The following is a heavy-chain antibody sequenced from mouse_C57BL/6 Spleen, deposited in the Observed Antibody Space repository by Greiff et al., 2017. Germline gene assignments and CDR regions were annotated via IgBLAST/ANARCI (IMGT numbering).Heavy chain of an antibody. CDR2: INPNNGGT. Sequence: VQLQQSGPELVKPGASVKISCKASGYTFTDYYMNWVKQSHGKSLEWIGDINPNNGGTSYNQKFKGKATLTVDKSSSTAYMELRSLTSEDSAVDYCARSGDYDWFAYWGQGTRVTVSA. CDR3: ARSGDYDWFAY. V-gene: IGHV1-26*01. J-gene: IGHJ3*01. D-gene: IGHD2-4*01. CDR1: GYTFTDYY.